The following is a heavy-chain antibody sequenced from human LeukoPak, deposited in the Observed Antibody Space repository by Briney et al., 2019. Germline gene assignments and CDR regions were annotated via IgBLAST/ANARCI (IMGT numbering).Heavy chain of an antibody. D-gene: IGHD3-16*02. J-gene: IGHJ4*02. Sequence: PSETLSLTCAVSGGSFSGYYWTWIRQPPGKGLEWIGEINHSGSTNYNPSLKSRVTISVDTSKNQFSLKLSSVTAADTAVYYCARRLVYDYVWGSYRYDFDYWGQGTLVTVSS. CDR2: INHSGST. CDR1: GGSFSGYY. CDR3: ARRLVYDYVWGSYRYDFDY. V-gene: IGHV4-34*01.